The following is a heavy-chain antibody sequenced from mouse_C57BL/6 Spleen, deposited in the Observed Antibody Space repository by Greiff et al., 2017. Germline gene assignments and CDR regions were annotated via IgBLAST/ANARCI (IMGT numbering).Heavy chain of an antibody. CDR1: GYAFSSYW. V-gene: IGHV1-80*01. J-gene: IGHJ2*01. CDR3: ARRLLRPYFDY. D-gene: IGHD1-2*01. Sequence: LEESGAELVKPGASVKISCKASGYAFSSYWMNWVKQRPGKGLEWIGQIYPGDGDTNYNGKFKGKATLTADKSSSTAYMQLSSLTSEDSAVYFCARRLLRPYFDYWGQGTTLTVSS. CDR2: IYPGDGDT.